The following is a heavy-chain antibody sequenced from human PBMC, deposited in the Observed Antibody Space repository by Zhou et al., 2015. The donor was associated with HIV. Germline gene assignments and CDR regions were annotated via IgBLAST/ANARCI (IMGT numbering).Heavy chain of an antibody. CDR3: ARDSLIAVAGNYYYYGMDV. V-gene: IGHV1-69*08. CDR1: GGTFSSYT. Sequence: QVQLVQSGAEVKKPGSSVKVSCKASGGTFSSYTISWVRQAPGQGLEWMGRIIPILGIANYAQKFQGRVTITADKSTSTAYMELSSLRSEDTAVYYCARDSLIAVAGNYYYYGMDVWGQGTTVTVSS. CDR2: IIPILGIA. J-gene: IGHJ6*02. D-gene: IGHD6-19*01.